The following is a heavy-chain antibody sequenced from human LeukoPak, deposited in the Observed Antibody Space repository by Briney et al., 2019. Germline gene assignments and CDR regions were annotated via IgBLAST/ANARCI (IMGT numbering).Heavy chain of an antibody. CDR1: GGSISSGSYY. D-gene: IGHD6-19*01. CDR3: ARQRGSGWYHPHLF. Sequence: KTSETLSLTCTVSGGSISSGSYYWSWIRQPAGKGLEWIASMYYSGTTYYNPSLKSRVTISVDTYKSQLSLKLSSVTAADTAVYYCARQRGSGWYHPHLFWGQGILVTVSS. V-gene: IGHV4-39*01. CDR2: MYYSGTT. J-gene: IGHJ4*02.